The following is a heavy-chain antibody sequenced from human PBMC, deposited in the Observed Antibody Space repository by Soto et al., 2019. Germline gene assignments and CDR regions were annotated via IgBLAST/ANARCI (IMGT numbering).Heavy chain of an antibody. CDR1: GYTFTSYD. J-gene: IGHJ5*02. Sequence: QVQLVQSGAEVKKPGASVKVSCKASGYTFTSYDINWVRQATGQGLEWMGGMNPNSGNTGYAQKFEGRVTMTRNTSISTASMELSSLRSDDTAVYYCARELYSTVRFDPWGQGTLVTVSS. CDR3: ARELYSTVRFDP. V-gene: IGHV1-8*01. CDR2: MNPNSGNT. D-gene: IGHD6-13*01.